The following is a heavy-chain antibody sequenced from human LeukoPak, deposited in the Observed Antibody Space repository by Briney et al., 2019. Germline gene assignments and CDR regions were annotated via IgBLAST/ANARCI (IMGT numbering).Heavy chain of an antibody. J-gene: IGHJ6*02. CDR3: ARELGYCSGGSCLNYYGMDV. CDR1: GGTFSSYA. D-gene: IGHD2-15*01. CDR2: IIPIFGTA. Sequence: SVTVPCKASGGTFSSYAISWVRQAPGQGLEWMGGIIPIFGTANYAQKFQGRVTITADESTSTAYMELSSLRSEDTAVYYCARELGYCSGGSCLNYYGMDVWGQGTTVTVSS. V-gene: IGHV1-69*01.